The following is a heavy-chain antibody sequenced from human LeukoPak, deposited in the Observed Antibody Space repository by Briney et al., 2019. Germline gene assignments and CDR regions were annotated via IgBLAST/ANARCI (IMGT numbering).Heavy chain of an antibody. D-gene: IGHD2-15*01. CDR3: ASSDCSGGSCHFDY. Sequence: SQTLSLTCAISGDSVSSNSAAWNWIRQSPSRGLEWLGRTYYRSMWYNDYALSLKSRITINPDTSKNQFSLQLKSVTPEDTAVYYCASSDCSGGSCHFDYWGQGTLVTVSS. CDR2: TYYRSMWYN. CDR1: GDSVSSNSAA. J-gene: IGHJ4*02. V-gene: IGHV6-1*01.